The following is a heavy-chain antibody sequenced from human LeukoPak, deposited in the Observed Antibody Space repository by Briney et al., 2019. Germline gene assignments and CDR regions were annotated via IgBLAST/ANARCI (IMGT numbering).Heavy chain of an antibody. Sequence: SETLSLTCAVFGGSFSGYYWSWIRQPPGKGLEWIGEINHSGSTNYNPSLKSRVTISVDTSKNQFSLKLSSVTAADTAVYYCARGYCSSTSCYEGLAFDVWGKGTTVTVSS. V-gene: IGHV4-34*01. CDR1: GGSFSGYY. CDR2: INHSGST. J-gene: IGHJ6*04. CDR3: ARGYCSSTSCYEGLAFDV. D-gene: IGHD2-2*01.